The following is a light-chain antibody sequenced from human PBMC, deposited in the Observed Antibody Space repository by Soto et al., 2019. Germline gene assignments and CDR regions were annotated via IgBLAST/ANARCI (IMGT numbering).Light chain of an antibody. V-gene: IGLV2-14*01. Sequence: QSALTQPASVSGSPGQSITISCTGTGSDVGRYNHVSWYQQYPGKVPKLMIYQVSNRPSGVPIRFSGSKSGDTASLTISGLQAEDEADYYCTSYTTSSTWVFGGGTKLTVL. CDR3: TSYTTSSTWV. CDR2: QVS. CDR1: GSDVGRYNH. J-gene: IGLJ3*02.